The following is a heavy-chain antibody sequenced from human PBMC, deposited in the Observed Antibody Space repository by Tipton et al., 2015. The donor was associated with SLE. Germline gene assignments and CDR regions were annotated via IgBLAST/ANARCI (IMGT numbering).Heavy chain of an antibody. J-gene: IGHJ4*02. CDR1: GLTVSSNY. Sequence: QLVQSGGGLIQPGGSLRLSCAASGLTVSSNYMSWVRQAPGKGLEWVSIIYNGGSTYYADSVKGRFTISRDNSKNTLYLQMNSLRAEDTAVYYCARGDISGIVGAIDFDYWGQGTLVTVSS. CDR3: ARGDISGIVGAIDFDY. CDR2: IYNGGST. D-gene: IGHD1-26*01. V-gene: IGHV3-66*03.